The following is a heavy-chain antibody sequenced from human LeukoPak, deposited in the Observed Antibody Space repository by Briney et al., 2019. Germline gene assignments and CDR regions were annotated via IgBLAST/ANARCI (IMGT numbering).Heavy chain of an antibody. CDR2: IIPIFGTA. Sequence: SVKVSCKASGGTFSSYAISWVRQAPGQGLGWMGGIIPIFGTANYAQKFQGRVTITADESTSTAYMELSSLRSEDTAVYYCARGFCSGGSCYSFDYWGQGTLVTVSS. J-gene: IGHJ4*02. CDR1: GGTFSSYA. V-gene: IGHV1-69*01. CDR3: ARGFCSGGSCYSFDY. D-gene: IGHD2-15*01.